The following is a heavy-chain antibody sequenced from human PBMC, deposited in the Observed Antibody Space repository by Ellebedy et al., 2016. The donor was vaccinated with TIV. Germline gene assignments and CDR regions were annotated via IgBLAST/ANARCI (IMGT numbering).Heavy chain of an antibody. CDR3: AKDRSRRSGLGIFSFDY. J-gene: IGHJ4*02. V-gene: IGHV3-9*01. Sequence: PGGSLRLSCAASGFTFEDNAMHWVRQRPGKGLEWVSAISWNSGDIGFADSVKGRFTITRDNAKNSLYLQMDSLRAEDTALYYCAKDRSRRSGLGIFSFDYWGQGTLVTVSS. CDR1: GFTFEDNA. D-gene: IGHD5-12*01. CDR2: ISWNSGDI.